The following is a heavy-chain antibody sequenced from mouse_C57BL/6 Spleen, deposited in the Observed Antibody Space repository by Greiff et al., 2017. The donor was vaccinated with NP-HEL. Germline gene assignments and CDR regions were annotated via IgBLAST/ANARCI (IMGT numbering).Heavy chain of an antibody. V-gene: IGHV1-26*01. J-gene: IGHJ4*01. CDR2: INPNNGGT. CDR1: GYTFTDYY. Sequence: EVQLQQSGPELVKPGASVKISCKASGYTFTDYYMNWVKQSHGKSLEWIGDINPNNGGTSYNQKFKGKATLTVDKSSSTAYMERRSLTSEDSAVYYCAPTAVVAKGYAMDYWGQGTSVTVSS. CDR3: APTAVVAKGYAMDY. D-gene: IGHD1-1*01.